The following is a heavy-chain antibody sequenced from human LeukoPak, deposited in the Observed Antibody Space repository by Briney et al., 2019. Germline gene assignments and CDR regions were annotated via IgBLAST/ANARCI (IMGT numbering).Heavy chain of an antibody. V-gene: IGHV3-23*01. CDR1: GFTFSSYA. D-gene: IGHD3-10*01. Sequence: PGGSLRLSCAASGFTFSSYAMSWVRQAPGKGLEWVSAISGSGGSTYYADSVKGRFTISRDNSKNTLYLQMNSLRAEDTAVYYCAKDLAGEDYYGSGSYYNSRVYYYNYGMDVWGQGTTVTVSS. J-gene: IGHJ6*02. CDR2: ISGSGGST. CDR3: AKDLAGEDYYGSGSYYNSRVYYYNYGMDV.